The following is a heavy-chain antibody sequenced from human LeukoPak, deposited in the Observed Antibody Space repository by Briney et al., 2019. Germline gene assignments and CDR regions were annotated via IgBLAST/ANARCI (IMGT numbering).Heavy chain of an antibody. Sequence: ASVTVSYMASGYSFPSFDVNWVRQATGQGLEWMGWMNPHSGQTGYAQQFQGRVTMTSDTSISTAFMELSSLGSEDTAVYYCTRRFFADGNGDYNKELDLWGHGTQVTVSS. CDR1: GYSFPSFD. V-gene: IGHV1-8*01. CDR3: TRRFFADGNGDYNKELDL. CDR2: MNPHSGQT. D-gene: IGHD2-21*02. J-gene: IGHJ5*02.